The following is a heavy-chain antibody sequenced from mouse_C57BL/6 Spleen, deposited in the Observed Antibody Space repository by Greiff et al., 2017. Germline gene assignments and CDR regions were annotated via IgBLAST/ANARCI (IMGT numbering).Heavy chain of an antibody. J-gene: IGHJ4*01. CDR1: GYTFTDYE. Sequence: QVQLKESGAELVRPGASVTLSCKASGYTFTDYEMHWVKQTPVHGLEWIGAIDPETGGTAYNQKFKGKAILTADKSSSTAYMELRSLTSEDSAVYYCTRSYDGYSDYAMDYWGQGTSVTVSS. V-gene: IGHV1-15*01. CDR2: IDPETGGT. CDR3: TRSYDGYSDYAMDY. D-gene: IGHD2-3*01.